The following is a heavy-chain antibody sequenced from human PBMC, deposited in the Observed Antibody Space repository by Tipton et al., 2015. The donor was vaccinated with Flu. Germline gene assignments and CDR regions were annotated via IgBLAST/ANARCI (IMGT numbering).Heavy chain of an antibody. V-gene: IGHV3-30-3*01. J-gene: IGHJ5*02. CDR2: ISYDGSNK. CDR1: GFTFSSYA. D-gene: IGHD3-10*01. Sequence: VQLVQSGGGVVRPGRSLRLSCAASGFTFSSYAMHWVRRAPGKGLEWVAVISYDGSNKYYADSVKGRFTISRDNSKNTLYLQMNSLRAEDTAVYYCARGLWFGELLLRGWLDPWGQGTLVTVSS. CDR3: ARGLWFGELLLRGWLDP.